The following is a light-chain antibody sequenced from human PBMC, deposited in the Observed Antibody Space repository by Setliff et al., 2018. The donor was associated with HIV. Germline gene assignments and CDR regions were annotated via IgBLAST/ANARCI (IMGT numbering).Light chain of an antibody. J-gene: IGLJ1*01. CDR2: DVS. Sequence: QSALTQPRSVSGSPGQSVTISCTGTSSDVGSYNYVSWYQQHPGKAPKLMIYDVSKRPPGVPDRFSGSKSGNTASLTISGLQAEDEADYYCCSYAGSYTWVFGTGTKGTVL. CDR1: SSDVGSYNY. CDR3: CSYAGSYTWV. V-gene: IGLV2-11*01.